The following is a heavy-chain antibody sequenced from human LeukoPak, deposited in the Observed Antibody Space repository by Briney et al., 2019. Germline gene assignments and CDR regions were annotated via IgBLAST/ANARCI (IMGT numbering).Heavy chain of an antibody. Sequence: PGASVKVSCKASGYTFTGYYMHWVRQAPGQGLEWMGWINPNSGGTNYAQKFQGRVTMTRDTSISTAYMELSRLRSDDTAVYYCARDGQYYYGSGSYYFNDYWGQGTLVTVSS. CDR1: GYTFTGYY. J-gene: IGHJ4*02. V-gene: IGHV1-2*02. D-gene: IGHD3-10*01. CDR2: INPNSGGT. CDR3: ARDGQYYYGSGSYYFNDY.